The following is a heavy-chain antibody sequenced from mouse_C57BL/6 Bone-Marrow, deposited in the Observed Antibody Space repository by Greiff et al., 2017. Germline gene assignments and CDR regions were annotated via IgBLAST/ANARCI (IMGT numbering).Heavy chain of an antibody. Sequence: EVKLVESGPGLVKPSQSLSLTCSVTGYSITSGYYWNWIRQLPGNKLEWMGYIRYDGSNNYNPSLKNRISITRDPSKNQFFLKLKSVTTEDTATYDCAREGYYYAMDYWGQGTSVTVSS. D-gene: IGHD2-14*01. CDR1: GYSITSGYY. CDR3: AREGYYYAMDY. CDR2: IRYDGSN. J-gene: IGHJ4*01. V-gene: IGHV3-6*01.